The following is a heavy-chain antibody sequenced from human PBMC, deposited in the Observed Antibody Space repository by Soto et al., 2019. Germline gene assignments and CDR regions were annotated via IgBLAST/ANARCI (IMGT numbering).Heavy chain of an antibody. D-gene: IGHD6-19*01. CDR3: ARGLITGSHYSGGWYYFDS. V-gene: IGHV4-34*01. CDR1: GESFSGYI. J-gene: IGHJ4*02. CDR2: INHSGSA. Sequence: SETLSLTCAVYGESFSGYIWTWIRQTPGKGLQWVGQINHSGSASYNPSLKSRVTISVHTSNSQFSLELSSVTAADTAVYYCARGLITGSHYSGGWYYFDSWGQETQVTVSS.